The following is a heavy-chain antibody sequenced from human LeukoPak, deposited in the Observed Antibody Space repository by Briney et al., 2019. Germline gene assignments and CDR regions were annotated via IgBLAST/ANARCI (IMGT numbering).Heavy chain of an antibody. Sequence: PGGSLRLSCAASGFTFSSYEMNWVRQAPGKGLEWVSYISSSGSTIYYAGSVKGRFTISRDNAKNSLYLQMNSLRAEDTAVYYCARGAGSGADYYYYYYMDVWGKGTTVTVSS. V-gene: IGHV3-48*03. J-gene: IGHJ6*03. CDR3: ARGAGSGADYYYYYYMDV. CDR1: GFTFSSYE. D-gene: IGHD1-26*01. CDR2: ISSSGSTI.